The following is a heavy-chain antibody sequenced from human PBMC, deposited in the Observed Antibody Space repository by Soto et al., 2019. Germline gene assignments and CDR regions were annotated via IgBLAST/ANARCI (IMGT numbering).Heavy chain of an antibody. V-gene: IGHV4-59*12. CDR1: GGSISSYY. J-gene: IGHJ4*02. CDR3: ASYGDYAFDY. Sequence: PSETLSLTCTVSGGSISSYYWSWIRQPPGKGLEWIGYIYYSGSTNYNPSLKSRVTISVDKSKNQFSLKLSSVTAADTAVYYCASYGDYAFDYWGQGTLVTVSS. CDR2: IYYSGST. D-gene: IGHD4-17*01.